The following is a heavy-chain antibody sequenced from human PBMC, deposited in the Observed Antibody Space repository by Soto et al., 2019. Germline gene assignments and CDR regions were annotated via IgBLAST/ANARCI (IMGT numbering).Heavy chain of an antibody. CDR3: ARDHGPSMQLWLDY. D-gene: IGHD5-18*01. V-gene: IGHV3-33*01. CDR1: GFTFSSYG. CDR2: IWYDGSNK. Sequence: QVQLVESGGGVVQPGRSLRLSCAASGFTFSSYGMHWVRQAPGKGLEWVAVIWYDGSNKYYADSVKGRFTISRDNSKNTLYLQMNSLRAEDTAVYYCARDHGPSMQLWLDYWGQGTLVTVSS. J-gene: IGHJ4*02.